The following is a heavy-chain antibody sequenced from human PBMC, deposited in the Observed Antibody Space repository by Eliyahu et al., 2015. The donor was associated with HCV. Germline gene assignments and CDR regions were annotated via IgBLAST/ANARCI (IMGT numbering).Heavy chain of an antibody. CDR3: AKDVENTHYYYMDV. D-gene: IGHD1/OR15-1a*01. J-gene: IGHJ6*03. CDR2: ISWNSGSI. Sequence: EGQLVESGGGLVQPGRSLRLSCAASGFTFGDYGMPWVRQAPGKGLEWVSGISWNSGSIHYAASVKGRFTIFRDNAKNSLYLQMNSLRPEDTALYYCAKDVENTHYYYMDVWGKGTTVTVPS. V-gene: IGHV3-9*01. CDR1: GFTFGDYG.